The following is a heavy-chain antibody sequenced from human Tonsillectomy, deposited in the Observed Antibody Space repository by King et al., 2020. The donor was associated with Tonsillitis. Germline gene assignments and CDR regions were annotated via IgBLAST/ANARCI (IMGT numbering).Heavy chain of an antibody. D-gene: IGHD2-15*01. CDR3: ARGKCSNGSCYDWFDP. CDR1: GGTLSNYA. V-gene: IGHV1-69*06. J-gene: IGHJ5*02. Sequence: QLVQSGAEVKKPGSSVKVSCKASGGTLSNYAITWVRQAPGQGLDWMGGIIPIFGTADYAQKFLGRVTITADKSTSTAYMELSSLRSDDTAVYYCARGKCSNGSCYDWFDPWGQGTLVTVPS. CDR2: IIPIFGTA.